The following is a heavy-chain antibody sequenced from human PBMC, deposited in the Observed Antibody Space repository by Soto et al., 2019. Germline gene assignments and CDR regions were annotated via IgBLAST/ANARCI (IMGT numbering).Heavy chain of an antibody. Sequence: GESLKISCKGSGYSFAGYWITWVRQKPGKGLEWMGRIDPSDSQTYYSPSFRGHVTISVTKSITTVFLQWSSLRASDTAMYYCAGHVIAAAPAGYYYYGMDVWGQGTTVTVSS. D-gene: IGHD6-13*01. CDR3: AGHVIAAAPAGYYYYGMDV. CDR2: IDPSDSQT. J-gene: IGHJ6*02. CDR1: GYSFAGYW. V-gene: IGHV5-10-1*01.